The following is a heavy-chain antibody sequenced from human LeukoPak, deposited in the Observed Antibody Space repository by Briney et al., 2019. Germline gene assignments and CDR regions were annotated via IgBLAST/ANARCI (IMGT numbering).Heavy chain of an antibody. D-gene: IGHD5-12*01. V-gene: IGHV3-33*08. CDR1: GFTFSTSG. CDR2: IWYDGSNK. CDR3: ARPGGQYSGYDSSDY. J-gene: IGHJ4*02. Sequence: GGSLRLSCAASGFTFSTSGMNWVRQAPGKGLEWVAIIWYDGSNKYYADSVKGRFTISRDNSKNTLYLQMNSLRAEDTAVYYCARPGGQYSGYDSSDYWGQGTLVTVSS.